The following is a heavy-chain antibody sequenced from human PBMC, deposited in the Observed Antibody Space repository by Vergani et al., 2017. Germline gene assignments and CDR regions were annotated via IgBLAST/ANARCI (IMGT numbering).Heavy chain of an antibody. J-gene: IGHJ6*03. V-gene: IGHV1-46*01. CDR2: INPSGGST. CDR1: GYTFTSYY. CDR3: ARDGIGYSGSYYVFYYYMDV. Sequence: QVQLVQSGAEVKKPGASVKVSCKASGYTFTSYYMHWVRQAPGQGLEWMGIINPSGGSTSYAQKFQGRVTMTRDTSTSTVYMELSSLRAEDTAVYYCARDGIGYSGSYYVFYYYMDVWGKGTTVTVSS. D-gene: IGHD1-26*01.